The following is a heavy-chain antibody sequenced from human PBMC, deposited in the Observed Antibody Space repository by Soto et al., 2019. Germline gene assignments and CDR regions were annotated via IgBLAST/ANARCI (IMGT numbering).Heavy chain of an antibody. CDR1: GYTFSSIV. V-gene: IGHV1-18*01. Sequence: GASVKVSCKASGYTFSSIVISWVRQAPGQGLEWMGWISPYKGNTHYAQGLQGRVTMTTDTSTSTAYMELRSLRSDDTAVYYCARDLDASGSYYTDYCGQGTLVTVSS. J-gene: IGHJ4*02. CDR2: ISPYKGNT. D-gene: IGHD3-10*01. CDR3: ARDLDASGSYYTDY.